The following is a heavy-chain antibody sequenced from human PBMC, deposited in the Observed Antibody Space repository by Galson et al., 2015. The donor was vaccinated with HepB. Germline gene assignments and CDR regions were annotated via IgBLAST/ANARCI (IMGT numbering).Heavy chain of an antibody. J-gene: IGHJ3*02. CDR1: GFTFSSYG. Sequence: SLRLSCAASGFTFSSYGMHWVRQAPGKGLEWVAVISYDGSNKYYADSVKGRFTISRDNSKNTLYLQMNSLRAEDTAVYYCAKRKNSSGWYGGAFDIWGQGTMVTVSS. CDR2: ISYDGSNK. D-gene: IGHD6-19*01. CDR3: AKRKNSSGWYGGAFDI. V-gene: IGHV3-30*18.